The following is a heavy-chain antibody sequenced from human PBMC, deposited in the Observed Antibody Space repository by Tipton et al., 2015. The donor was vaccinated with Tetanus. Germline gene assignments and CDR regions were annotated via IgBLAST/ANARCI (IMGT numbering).Heavy chain of an antibody. Sequence: TLSLTCSVSGVSISSYYWTWIRQPPGKGLEWIGDIYYSGSTNYNPSLKGRVTMSVDTSKNQFSLKLSSVTAADTAVYYCARRRDPPNWYFDLWGRGTLVTVSS. CDR2: IYYSGST. CDR1: GVSISSYY. J-gene: IGHJ2*01. V-gene: IGHV4-59*08. CDR3: ARRRDPPNWYFDL. D-gene: IGHD5-24*01.